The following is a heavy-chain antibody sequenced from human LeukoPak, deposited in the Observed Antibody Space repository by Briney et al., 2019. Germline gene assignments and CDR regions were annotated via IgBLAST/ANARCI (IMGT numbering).Heavy chain of an antibody. CDR1: GYSFASYW. CDR2: INPADSDA. V-gene: IGHV5-51*01. D-gene: IGHD2-15*01. CDR3: ARAWSFDY. Sequence: GESLKISCKGSGYSFASYWIGWLRQMPGKGLEWVGIINPADSDARYSPSFQGQVIISADKSISAAYLQWSSLKASDTAMYYCARAWSFDYWGQGTLVTVSS. J-gene: IGHJ4*02.